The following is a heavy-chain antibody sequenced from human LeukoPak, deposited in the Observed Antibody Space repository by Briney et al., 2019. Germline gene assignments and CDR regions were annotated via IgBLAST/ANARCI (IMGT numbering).Heavy chain of an antibody. CDR3: ASPNFTQYKQQLVTGDY. V-gene: IGHV3-7*01. J-gene: IGHJ4*02. D-gene: IGHD6-13*01. CDR1: GFTFSSYW. Sequence: PGGSLRLSCAASGFTFSSYWMSWVRQAPGKGLEWVANIKQDGSEKYYVDSVKGRFTISRDNAKNSLYLQMNSLRAEDTAVYYCASPNFTQYKQQLVTGDYWGQGTLVTVSS. CDR2: IKQDGSEK.